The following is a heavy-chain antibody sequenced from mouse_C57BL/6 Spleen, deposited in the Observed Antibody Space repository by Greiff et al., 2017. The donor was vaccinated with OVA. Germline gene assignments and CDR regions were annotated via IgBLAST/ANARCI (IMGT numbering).Heavy chain of an antibody. CDR2: IYPGDGDT. J-gene: IGHJ2*01. Sequence: VQLQESGAELVKPGASVKISCKASGYAFSSYWMNWVKQRPGKGLEWIGQIYPGDGDTNYNGKFKGKATLTADKSSSTAYMQLSSLTSEDSAVYFCARGDYDYDGRVFDYWGQGTTLTVSS. CDR3: ARGDYDYDGRVFDY. D-gene: IGHD2-4*01. V-gene: IGHV1-80*01. CDR1: GYAFSSYW.